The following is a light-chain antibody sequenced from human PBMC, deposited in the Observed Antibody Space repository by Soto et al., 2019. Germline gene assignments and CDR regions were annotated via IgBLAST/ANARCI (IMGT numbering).Light chain of an antibody. CDR2: NNN. CDR1: SSNLGSNT. CDR3: AAWDDSLNGLV. J-gene: IGLJ1*01. Sequence: QSVLTQPPSASGTPGQRVTISCSGSSSNLGSNTVNWYQQLPGTAPKLLIYNNNQRPSGVPDRFSGSKSGTSASLAISGLQSEDEAEYYCAAWDDSLNGLVFGTGTKVTVL. V-gene: IGLV1-44*01.